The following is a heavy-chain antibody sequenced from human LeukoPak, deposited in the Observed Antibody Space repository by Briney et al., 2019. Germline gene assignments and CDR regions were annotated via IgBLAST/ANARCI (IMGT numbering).Heavy chain of an antibody. J-gene: IGHJ6*02. D-gene: IGHD6-13*01. Sequence: ASEKVSRKVSGYTPTELSMHSVRHAPREGRERMGGFDPEDGATIYAQKFQGRANMTEDTSTDTAYMELSSLRSEDTAVYYCATDADSSSWYGYYGMDVWGQGTTVTVSS. V-gene: IGHV1-24*01. CDR3: ATDADSSSWYGYYGMDV. CDR1: GYTPTELS. CDR2: FDPEDGAT.